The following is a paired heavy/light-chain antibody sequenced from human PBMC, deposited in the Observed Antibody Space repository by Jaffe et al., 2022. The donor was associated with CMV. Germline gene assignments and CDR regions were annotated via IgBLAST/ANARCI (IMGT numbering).Light chain of an antibody. CDR2: NDN. V-gene: IGLV1-44*01. CDR3: AAWDDSLNAGV. Sequence: QSVLTQPPSVSGTPGQRVTISCSGSFSNIGIDTVNWYQQLPGTAPKLLIYNDNQRPSGVPDRFSGSKSGASASLAISGLQSEDEADYYCAAWDDSLNAGVFGGGTKVTVL. CDR1: FSNIGIDT. J-gene: IGLJ3*02.
Heavy chain of an antibody. CDR2: ISDRGSIT. V-gene: IGHV3-23*04. CDR3: AKGSTPFVIPGLDY. CDR1: GFTFSRYP. D-gene: IGHD3-16*02. J-gene: IGHJ4*02. Sequence: EVQLVESGGGLVQPGGSLRLSCAASGFTFSRYPMTWVRQAPGRGLEWVSVISDRGSITYYGHSVKGRFTISRDNSRNTLNLQLNSLRAEDTAIYYCAKGSTPFVIPGLDYWGQGTLVTVSS.